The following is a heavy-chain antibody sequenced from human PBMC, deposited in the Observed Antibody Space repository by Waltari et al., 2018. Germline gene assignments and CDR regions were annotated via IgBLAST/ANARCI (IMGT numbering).Heavy chain of an antibody. CDR2: IHYSGSS. V-gene: IGHV4-59*01. CDR1: GGSTSTYY. CDR3: ARADTSTSYFYYYMDV. Sequence: QVQLQESGPGLVKTSETLSLTCTVAGGSTSTYYWSSVRQSPGKGLEWIGYIHYSGSSVYNPSLRSRVAISLDTPNNQFSLRLRSVTAADAAIYYCARADTSTSYFYYYMDVWGKGTTVTVSS. J-gene: IGHJ6*03. D-gene: IGHD1-26*01.